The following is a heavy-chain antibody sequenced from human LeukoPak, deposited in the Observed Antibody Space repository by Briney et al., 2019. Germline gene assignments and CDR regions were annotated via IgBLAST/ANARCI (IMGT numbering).Heavy chain of an antibody. CDR1: GASISSYY. CDR3: ARDGGVRGVNWFDP. CDR2: IYTSGST. D-gene: IGHD3-10*01. Sequence: SETLSLTCTVSGASISSYYWSWIRQPAGQGLEWIGRIYTSGSTNYNPSLKSRVTMSVDTSKNQFSLKLSSVTAADTAVNYCARDGGVRGVNWFDPWGQGTLVTVSS. V-gene: IGHV4-4*07. J-gene: IGHJ5*02.